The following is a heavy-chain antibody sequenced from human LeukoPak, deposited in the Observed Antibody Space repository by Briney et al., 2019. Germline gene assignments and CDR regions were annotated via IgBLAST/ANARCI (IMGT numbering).Heavy chain of an antibody. Sequence: KPSETLSLACSVSGDSISSSSYFWGWIRQPPGKGLEWIGDIYYSGGAHYNPSLKNRVAISVDTSKNQFSLKLSSVTAADTAVYYCAREGGFYRPLDYTGQGTLVTVSS. CDR2: IYYSGGA. D-gene: IGHD3-3*01. J-gene: IGHJ4*02. V-gene: IGHV4-39*02. CDR1: GDSISSSSYF. CDR3: AREGGFYRPLDY.